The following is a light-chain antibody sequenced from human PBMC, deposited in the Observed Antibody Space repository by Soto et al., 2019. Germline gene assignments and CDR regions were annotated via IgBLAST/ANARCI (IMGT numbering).Light chain of an antibody. Sequence: QSVLTQPASVSGSPGQSITISCTVTSSDVGGYNYVSWYQQHPGKGPKLMIYEVSNRPSGVSNRFSGSKSGNTATLTISGLQAEDEADYYCSSYTSTTTGVFGTGTKVTVL. CDR3: SSYTSTTTGV. V-gene: IGLV2-14*03. J-gene: IGLJ1*01. CDR1: SSDVGGYNY. CDR2: EVS.